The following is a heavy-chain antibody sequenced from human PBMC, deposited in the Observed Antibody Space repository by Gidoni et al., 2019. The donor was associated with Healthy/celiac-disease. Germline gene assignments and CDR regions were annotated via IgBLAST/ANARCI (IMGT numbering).Heavy chain of an antibody. D-gene: IGHD3-3*01. CDR3: AKISYYDFWSGYYLLPFYFDY. V-gene: IGHV3-23*01. CDR1: GFTFSSCA. CDR2: SRGSGGST. Sequence: EVQLLESGGGLVQPGGSLRLSCAASGFTFSSCAMSWGRQAPGKGLEWVSASRGSGGSTYYADSVKGRFTISRDNSKNTLYLQMNSLRAEDTAVYYCAKISYYDFWSGYYLLPFYFDYWGQGTLVTVSS. J-gene: IGHJ4*02.